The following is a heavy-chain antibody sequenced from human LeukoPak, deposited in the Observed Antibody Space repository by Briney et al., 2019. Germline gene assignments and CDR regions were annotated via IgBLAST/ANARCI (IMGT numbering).Heavy chain of an antibody. Sequence: APVKVSCKSSGYTFTGYYMHWVRPAPRQGLEWMGWINPNSGDTNYAQKFQGRVSMTRDTSISTAYMDLSGLRSDDTALYYCARGLGWDSGTYLGAWGQGTLVTVSS. CDR2: INPNSGDT. D-gene: IGHD1-26*01. CDR3: ARGLGWDSGTYLGA. J-gene: IGHJ5*02. V-gene: IGHV1-2*02. CDR1: GYTFTGYY.